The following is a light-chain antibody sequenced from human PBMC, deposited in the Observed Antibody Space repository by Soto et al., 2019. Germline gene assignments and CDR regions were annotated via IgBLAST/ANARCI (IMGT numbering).Light chain of an antibody. CDR3: QPYGSSPGP. J-gene: IGKJ1*01. V-gene: IGKV3-20*01. Sequence: LPQPPWSVLLCAVEGDTVDCGARQSVSSSYLAWYQQKPGQAPRLLIYGASTRATGIPDRFSGSASGTVFTLTSSRLEPADFAVYYCQPYGSSPGPFGQGTKVHI. CDR1: QSVSSSY. CDR2: GAS.